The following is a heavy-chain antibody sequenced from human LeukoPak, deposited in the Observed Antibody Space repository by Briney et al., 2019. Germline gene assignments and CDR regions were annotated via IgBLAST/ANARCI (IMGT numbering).Heavy chain of an antibody. CDR1: GFTFSSYA. V-gene: IGHV3-30-3*01. Sequence: GGSLRLSCAASGFTFSSYAMHWVRQAPGKGLEWVAVISYDGSNKYYADSVKGRFTISRDNSKNTLYLQMNSLRAEDTAVYYCARDGRLYSSSPHAFDIWGQGTMVTVSS. CDR3: ARDGRLYSSSPHAFDI. J-gene: IGHJ3*02. D-gene: IGHD6-13*01. CDR2: ISYDGSNK.